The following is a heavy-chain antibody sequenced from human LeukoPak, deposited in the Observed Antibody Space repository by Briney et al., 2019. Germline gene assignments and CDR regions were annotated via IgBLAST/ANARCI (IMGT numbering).Heavy chain of an antibody. CDR3: ARETHYYYDTSGYYDG. CDR2: IYYSGNT. D-gene: IGHD3-22*01. V-gene: IGHV4-59*01. J-gene: IGHJ4*02. CDR1: DGSISTYY. Sequence: SETLSLTCTVSDGSISTYYWNWIRQPPGKGLEWIGYIYYSGNTNYNPSLKSRLTISIDTSKNQFSLTLRSVTAADTAVYYCARETHYYYDTSGYYDGWGQGTLVTVSS.